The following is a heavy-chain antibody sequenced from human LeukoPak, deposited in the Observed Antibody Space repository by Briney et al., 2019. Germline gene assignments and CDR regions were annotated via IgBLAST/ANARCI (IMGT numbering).Heavy chain of an antibody. CDR1: GFTFSDYY. Sequence: PGGSLRLSCAASGFTFSDYYMSWIRQAPGKGLEWVSYISSSSSYTNYADSVKGRFTISRDNAKNSLYLQMNSLRADDTAVYYCAARPPVVVAGPFDYWGQGTLVTVSS. CDR2: ISSSSSYT. J-gene: IGHJ4*02. D-gene: IGHD6-19*01. V-gene: IGHV3-11*03. CDR3: AARPPVVVAGPFDY.